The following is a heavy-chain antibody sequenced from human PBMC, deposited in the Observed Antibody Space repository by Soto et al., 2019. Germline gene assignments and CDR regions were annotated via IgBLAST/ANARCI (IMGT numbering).Heavy chain of an antibody. CDR2: IWYDGSNK. J-gene: IGHJ4*02. D-gene: IGHD6-13*01. V-gene: IGHV3-33*06. CDR1: GFTFSSYS. CDR3: AKDTKAAAVTTFDY. Sequence: GGSLRLSCAASGFTFSSYSMHWVRQAPGKGLEWVAVIWYDGSNKYYADSVKGRFTISRDNSKNTLYLQMNSLRAEDTAVYYCAKDTKAAAVTTFDYWGQGTLVTVSS.